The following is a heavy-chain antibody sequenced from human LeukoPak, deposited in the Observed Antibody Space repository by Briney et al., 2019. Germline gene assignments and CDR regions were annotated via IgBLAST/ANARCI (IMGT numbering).Heavy chain of an antibody. CDR2: IKQDGSEK. Sequence: GGSLRLSCAASGFTFSRYWMTWVRQAPGKGLEWVAHIKQDGSEKYYVDSVKGRLTISRDKAKNSLYLQMNSLRAEDTAVYYCAREHAGVSAFDIWGQGTLVTVSS. D-gene: IGHD3-10*01. CDR3: AREHAGVSAFDI. CDR1: GFTFSRYW. V-gene: IGHV3-7*03. J-gene: IGHJ3*02.